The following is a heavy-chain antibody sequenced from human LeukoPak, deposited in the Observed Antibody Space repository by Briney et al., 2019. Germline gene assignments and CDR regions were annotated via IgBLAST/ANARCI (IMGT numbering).Heavy chain of an antibody. CDR2: ISSSSSNI. CDR1: GFTFSSYS. D-gene: IGHD5-18*01. J-gene: IGHJ4*02. CDR3: ARRRGDTDDY. V-gene: IGHV3-48*02. Sequence: GGSLRLSCAASGFTFSSYSMNWVRQAPGKGLEWVSSISSSSSNIYYADFVKGRFTISRDNAKNSLYLQMNSLRDEDTAVYYCARRRGDTDDYWGQGTLVIVSS.